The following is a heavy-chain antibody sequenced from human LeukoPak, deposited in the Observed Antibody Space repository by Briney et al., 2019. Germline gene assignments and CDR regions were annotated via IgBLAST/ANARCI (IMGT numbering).Heavy chain of an antibody. CDR1: GYTFTSYG. CDR3: ARDTPLYDSSAHWAPDAFDI. J-gene: IGHJ3*02. Sequence: GASVKVSCKASGYTFTSYGISWVRQAPGQGLEWMGWISAYNGNTNYAQKLQGRVTMTTDTSTSTAYMELRSLRSDDTAVYYCARDTPLYDSSAHWAPDAFDIWGQGTMVTVSS. CDR2: ISAYNGNT. V-gene: IGHV1-18*01. D-gene: IGHD3-22*01.